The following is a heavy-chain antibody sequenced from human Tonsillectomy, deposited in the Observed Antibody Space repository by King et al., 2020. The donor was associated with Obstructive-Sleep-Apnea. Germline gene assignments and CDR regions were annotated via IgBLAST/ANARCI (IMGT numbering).Heavy chain of an antibody. CDR1: GFTFGSYW. CDR2: IKQDGSEK. V-gene: IGHV3-7*01. Sequence: VQLVESGGGLVQPGGSLRLSCAASGFTFGSYWMSWVRQAPGKGLQLVANIKQDGSEKYYVDSVKGRFTISRDNAKNSLYLQMNSLRAEDTAVYYCAREGFYYYYVMDVWGQGTTVTVSS. J-gene: IGHJ6*02. CDR3: AREGFYYYYVMDV.